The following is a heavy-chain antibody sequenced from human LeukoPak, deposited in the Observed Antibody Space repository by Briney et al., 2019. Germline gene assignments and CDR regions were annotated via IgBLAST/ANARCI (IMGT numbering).Heavy chain of an antibody. CDR1: GASISGGTYY. J-gene: IGHJ4*02. D-gene: IGHD1-26*01. CDR3: ARRGGSGRAFDY. CDR2: IYYTGST. Sequence: SETLSLTCSVSGASISGGTYYWGWIRQPPGKGLEWIGSIYYTGSTYDNPSLKSRVTISVDTSKNQFSLKLSSVTAVDTAVYYCARRGGSGRAFDYWGQGTLVTVSS. V-gene: IGHV4-39*01.